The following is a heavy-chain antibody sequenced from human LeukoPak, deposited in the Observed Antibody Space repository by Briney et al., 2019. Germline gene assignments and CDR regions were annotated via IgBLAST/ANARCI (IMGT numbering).Heavy chain of an antibody. CDR1: GFPFDDYA. CDR3: AKDRRPTVSGGYFDL. J-gene: IGHJ2*01. V-gene: IGHV3-9*01. Sequence: GGSLRLSCAASGFPFDDYAMHWVRQAPGKGLEWVSGICWNSGHKGYADSVKGRFTISRDNAKNSLYLRMNSLRAEDTALYYCAKDRRPTVSGGYFDLWGRGTLVIVSS. D-gene: IGHD3-10*01. CDR2: ICWNSGHK.